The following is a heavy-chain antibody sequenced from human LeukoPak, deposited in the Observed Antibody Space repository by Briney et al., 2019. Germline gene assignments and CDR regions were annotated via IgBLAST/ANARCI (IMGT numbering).Heavy chain of an antibody. CDR2: IYYSGST. CDR3: ASLNRDGYNTPWY. CDR1: GGSISSGGYY. Sequence: SETLSLTCTVSGGSISSGGYYWSWIRQHPGKGLERIGYIYYSGSTYYNPSLKSRVTISVDTSKNQFSLKLSSVTAADTAVYYCASLNRDGYNTPWYWGQGTLVTVSS. V-gene: IGHV4-31*03. J-gene: IGHJ4*02. D-gene: IGHD5-24*01.